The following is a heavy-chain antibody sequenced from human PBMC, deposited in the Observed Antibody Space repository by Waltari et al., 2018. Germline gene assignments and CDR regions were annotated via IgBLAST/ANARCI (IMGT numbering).Heavy chain of an antibody. D-gene: IGHD5-12*01. V-gene: IGHV1-18*04. J-gene: IGHJ6*02. CDR2: IRHYNGKT. CDR1: GYTFTSYG. CDR3: ARDHNGYSGYDWFTYYYYGMDV. Sequence: QVQLVQSGAEVKKPGASVKVSCKASGYTFTSYGISWVRQAPGQGLEWMGGIRHYNGKTNCSRKLQGRGTRTTETATGTAYMELRSLRSDDTAVYYCARDHNGYSGYDWFTYYYYGMDVWGQGTTVTVSS.